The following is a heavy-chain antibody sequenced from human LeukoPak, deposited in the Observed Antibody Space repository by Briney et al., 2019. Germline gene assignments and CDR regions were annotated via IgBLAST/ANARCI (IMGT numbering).Heavy chain of an antibody. J-gene: IGHJ4*02. CDR1: GFTFSNYW. CDR2: IKQDESEK. Sequence: GGSLRLSCVFSGFTFSNYWMSWVRQAPGKGLEWVANIKQDESEKHYVDSVKGRFTISRDNAKNSLYLQMNSLRAEDTAVYYCARGSHDYWGQGTLVTVSS. V-gene: IGHV3-7*01. CDR3: ARGSHDY.